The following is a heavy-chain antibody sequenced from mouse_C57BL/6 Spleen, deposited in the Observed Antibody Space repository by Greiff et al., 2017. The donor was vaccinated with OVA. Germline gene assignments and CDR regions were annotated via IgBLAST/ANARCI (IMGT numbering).Heavy chain of an antibody. D-gene: IGHD2-3*01. Sequence: DVMLVESGGDLVKPGGSLKLSCAASGFTFSSYGMSWVRQTPDKRLEWVATISSGGSYTYYPDSVKGRFTISRDNAKNTLYLQMSSLKSEDTAMYYCARHNDGYSHWYFDVWGTGTTVTVSS. J-gene: IGHJ1*03. V-gene: IGHV5-6*02. CDR2: ISSGGSYT. CDR3: ARHNDGYSHWYFDV. CDR1: GFTFSSYG.